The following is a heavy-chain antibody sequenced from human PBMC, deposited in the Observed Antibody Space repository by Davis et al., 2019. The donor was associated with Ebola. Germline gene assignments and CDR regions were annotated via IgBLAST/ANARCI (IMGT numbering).Heavy chain of an antibody. CDR1: GFSLRTTGAG. J-gene: IGHJ5*02. V-gene: IGHV2-5*02. CDR2: INWDDDR. CDR3: AHTSESLWFDP. Sequence: SGPTLVNPTQTLTLTCTFSGFSLRTTGAGVAWIRQPPGKALEWLALINWDDDRRYSPSLKSRLTITKDTSKNQVVLTMTNMDPVDTATYYCAHTSESLWFDPWGQGTLVTVSS.